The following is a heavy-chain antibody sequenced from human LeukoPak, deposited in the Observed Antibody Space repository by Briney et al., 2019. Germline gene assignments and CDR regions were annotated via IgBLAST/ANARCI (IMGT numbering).Heavy chain of an antibody. D-gene: IGHD3-22*01. CDR2: INSDGSST. Sequence: GGSLRLSCAASGFTFSSYWMHWVRQAPGKGLVWVSRINSDGSSTSYADSVKGRFTISRDNAKNTLYLQMNSLRAEDTAVYYCARDSTMIGGRGLFDYWGQGTLVTVSS. CDR1: GFTFSSYW. J-gene: IGHJ4*02. V-gene: IGHV3-74*01. CDR3: ARDSTMIGGRGLFDY.